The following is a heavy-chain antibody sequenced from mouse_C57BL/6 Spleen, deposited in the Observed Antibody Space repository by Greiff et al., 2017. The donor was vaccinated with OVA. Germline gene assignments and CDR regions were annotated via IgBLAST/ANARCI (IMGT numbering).Heavy chain of an antibody. J-gene: IGHJ4*01. V-gene: IGHV5-17*01. D-gene: IGHD2-4*01. CDR1: GFTFSDYG. Sequence: VQLKESGGGLVKPGGSLKLSCAASGFTFSDYGMHWVRQAPEKGLEWVAYISSGSSTIYYADTVKGRFTISRDNAKNTLFLQMTSLRSEDTAMYYCAREDYRKAMDYWGQGTSVTVSS. CDR3: AREDYRKAMDY. CDR2: ISSGSSTI.